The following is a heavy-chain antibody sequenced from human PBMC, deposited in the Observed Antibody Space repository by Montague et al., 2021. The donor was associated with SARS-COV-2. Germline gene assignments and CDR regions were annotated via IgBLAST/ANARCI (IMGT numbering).Heavy chain of an antibody. Sequence: SETLSLTCTVSGGSISSSSHYWGWIRQPPGKGLEWIGSIYYTGSTXYNPSLKSRVTISVDTSKNQFSLKLSSVTAADTAVYYCARDTRIAMLVVVTRYGLDVWGQGTTVTVSS. V-gene: IGHV4-39*07. J-gene: IGHJ6*02. CDR1: GGSISSSSHY. CDR2: IYYTGST. CDR3: ARDTRIAMLVVVTRYGLDV. D-gene: IGHD3-22*01.